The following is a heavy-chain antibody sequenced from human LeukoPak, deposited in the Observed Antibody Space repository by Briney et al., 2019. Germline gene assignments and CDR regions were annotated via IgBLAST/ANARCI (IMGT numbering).Heavy chain of an antibody. CDR1: GGSINTANYY. Sequence: NPSRTLSLTXNVSGGSINTANYYWTWIRQPPGKGLEWIGYISYSGTPYYNPSLNSRVTISLDTSKNQFSLRLNSVTAADTAMYYCARDRYGDFEDYWGQGTLVTVSS. CDR3: ARDRYGDFEDY. CDR2: ISYSGTP. D-gene: IGHD4-17*01. J-gene: IGHJ4*02. V-gene: IGHV4-30-4*08.